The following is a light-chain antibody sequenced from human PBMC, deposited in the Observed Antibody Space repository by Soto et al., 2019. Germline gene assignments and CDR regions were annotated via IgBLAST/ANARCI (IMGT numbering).Light chain of an antibody. J-gene: IGLJ3*02. CDR3: SSYTSSSTLRV. Sequence: QSALTQPASVSGSPGQSITISCTGTSSDVGGYNYVSWYQQHPGKAPKLMIYGVSNRPSGVSNRFSGSKSGSTASLTISGIQAEDEADYYCSSYTSSSTLRVFGGGTKLTVL. CDR2: GVS. V-gene: IGLV2-14*01. CDR1: SSDVGGYNY.